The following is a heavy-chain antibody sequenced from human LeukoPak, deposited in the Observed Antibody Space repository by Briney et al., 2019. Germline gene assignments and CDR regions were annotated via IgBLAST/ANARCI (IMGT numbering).Heavy chain of an antibody. Sequence: ASMKVSCKASGYTFTGYYMHLVRQAPGQGLEWMGWINPNTGDTNYAQKFQGRVTMTRDTSISTAYMELSRLRSDDTAVYYCARHLHWGPDYWGQGTLVTVSS. J-gene: IGHJ4*02. CDR1: GYTFTGYY. CDR3: ARHLHWGPDY. CDR2: INPNTGDT. D-gene: IGHD7-27*01. V-gene: IGHV1-2*02.